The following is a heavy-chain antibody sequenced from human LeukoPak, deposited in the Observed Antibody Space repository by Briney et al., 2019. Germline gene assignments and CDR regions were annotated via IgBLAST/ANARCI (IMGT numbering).Heavy chain of an antibody. CDR2: ISSSSSYI. CDR1: GFTFSSYA. CDR3: ARDRMDTAMALPHY. Sequence: GGSLRLSCAASGFTFSSYAMSWVRQAPGKGLEWVSSISSSSSYIYYADSVKGRFTISRDNAKNSLYLQMNSLRAEDTAVYYCARDRMDTAMALPHYWGQGTLVTVSS. V-gene: IGHV3-21*01. J-gene: IGHJ4*02. D-gene: IGHD5-18*01.